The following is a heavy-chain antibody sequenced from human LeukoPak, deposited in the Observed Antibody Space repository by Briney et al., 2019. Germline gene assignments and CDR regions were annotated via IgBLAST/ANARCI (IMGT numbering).Heavy chain of an antibody. CDR2: IYPDDSDT. CDR3: ARHGAGESPFDY. CDR1: GNSFTTYW. D-gene: IGHD7-27*01. J-gene: IGHJ4*02. Sequence: PGESLKISCKGPGNSFTTYWIAWVRQMPGKGLEWMGIIYPDDSDTRYSPSFQGPVTISADKSLSTAYLQFTSLKASDTAMYSSARHGAGESPFDYWGQGTLVTVSS. V-gene: IGHV5-51*01.